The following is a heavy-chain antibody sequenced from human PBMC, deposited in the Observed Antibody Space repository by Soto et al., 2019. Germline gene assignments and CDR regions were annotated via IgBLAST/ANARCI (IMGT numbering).Heavy chain of an antibody. CDR3: ARDLGSSPHRNWFDP. CDR2: IYYSGST. CDR1: GGSISSYY. D-gene: IGHD6-6*01. Sequence: SETLSLTCTVSGGSISSYYWSWIRQPPGKGLEWIGYIYYSGSTNYNPSLKSRVTISVDTSKNQFSLKLSSVTAADTAVYYCARDLGSSPHRNWFDPWGQGTLVTVSS. J-gene: IGHJ5*02. V-gene: IGHV4-59*01.